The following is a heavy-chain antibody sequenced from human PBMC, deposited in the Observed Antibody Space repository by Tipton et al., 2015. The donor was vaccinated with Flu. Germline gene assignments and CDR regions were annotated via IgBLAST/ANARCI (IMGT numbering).Heavy chain of an antibody. CDR3: ARGSRGYYDSISYYYMDV. Sequence: QSGAEVKKPGASVKVSCKASGYTFTSYGISWVRQAPGEGLEWMGGSIPIFGTAKYAQKFQGRVTITADESTSTAYMELSSLRSEDTAVYYCARGSRGYYDSISYYYMDVWGKGTTVTVSS. CDR1: GYTFTSYG. J-gene: IGHJ6*03. CDR2: SIPIFGTA. V-gene: IGHV1-69*13. D-gene: IGHD3-16*01.